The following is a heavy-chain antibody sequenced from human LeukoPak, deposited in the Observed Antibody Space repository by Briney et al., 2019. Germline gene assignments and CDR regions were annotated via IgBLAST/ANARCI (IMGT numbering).Heavy chain of an antibody. CDR2: IYSGGST. J-gene: IGHJ4*02. Sequence: GGSLRLSCAASGFTVSSNYMIWVRQAPGKGLEWVSTIYSGGSTYYADSVKGRFTISRDNSKNTLYLQMNSLRAEDTAVYYCARMERWFGPDYWGQGTLVTVSS. CDR3: ARMERWFGPDY. V-gene: IGHV3-53*01. CDR1: GFTVSSNY. D-gene: IGHD3-10*01.